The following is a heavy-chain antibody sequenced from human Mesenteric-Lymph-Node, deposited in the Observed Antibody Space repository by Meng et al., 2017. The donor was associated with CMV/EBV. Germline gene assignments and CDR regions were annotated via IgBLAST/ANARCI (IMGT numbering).Heavy chain of an antibody. J-gene: IGHJ4*02. CDR3: ARDRADCSSTSCELDY. Sequence: GESLKISCAASGFTFSSYGMHWVRQAPGKGLEWVAFIRYDGSNKYYADSVKGRFTISRDNSKNTLYLQMNSLRAEDTAVYYCARDRADCSSTSCELDYWGQGTLVTVSS. V-gene: IGHV3-30*02. CDR2: IRYDGSNK. D-gene: IGHD2-2*01. CDR1: GFTFSSYG.